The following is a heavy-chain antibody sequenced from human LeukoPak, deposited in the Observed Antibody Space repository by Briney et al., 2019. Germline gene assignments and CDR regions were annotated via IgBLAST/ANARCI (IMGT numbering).Heavy chain of an antibody. CDR1: GYTFTSYD. V-gene: IGHV1-8*03. CDR2: MNPNSGST. D-gene: IGHD6-6*01. Sequence: ASVKVSCKASGYTFTSYDINWVRQATGQGLEWMGWMNPNSGSTGYAQKFQGRVTITRNTSISTAYMELSSLRSEDTAVYYCARGSTSSSSPFDYWGQGTLVTVSS. CDR3: ARGSTSSSSPFDY. J-gene: IGHJ4*02.